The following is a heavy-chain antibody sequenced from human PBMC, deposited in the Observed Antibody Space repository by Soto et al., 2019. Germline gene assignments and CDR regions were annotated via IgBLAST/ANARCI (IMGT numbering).Heavy chain of an antibody. CDR3: ARVPDR. J-gene: IGHJ5*02. CDR1: GDSISSRNW. D-gene: IGHD2-2*01. V-gene: IGHV4-4*02. CDR2: ISHVGNS. Sequence: SETLSLTCAVSGDSISSRNWWNWVRQPPGKGLEWIGQISHVGNSNYNPSLQSRLTISVDKSKNQFSLELSSVTAADTAVYYCARVPDRWGQGTLVTVSS.